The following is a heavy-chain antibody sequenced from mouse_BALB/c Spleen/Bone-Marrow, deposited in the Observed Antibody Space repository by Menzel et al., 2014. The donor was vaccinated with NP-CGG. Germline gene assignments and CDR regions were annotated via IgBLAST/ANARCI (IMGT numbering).Heavy chain of an antibody. CDR2: ISSGSSTI. CDR3: ARTTYYDMDY. D-gene: IGHD2-12*01. J-gene: IGHJ4*01. CDR1: GFTFSSFG. Sequence: VQLKESGGGLVQPGGSRKLSCAASGFTFSSFGMHWVRQAPEKGLEWVAYISSGSSTIYYADTVKGRFTISRDNPKNTLFLQMTSLRSEDTAMYYCARTTYYDMDYWGQGTSVTVSS. V-gene: IGHV5-17*02.